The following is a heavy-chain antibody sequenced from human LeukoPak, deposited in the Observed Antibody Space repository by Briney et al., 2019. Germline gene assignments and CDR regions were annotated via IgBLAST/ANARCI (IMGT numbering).Heavy chain of an antibody. D-gene: IGHD3-9*01. J-gene: IGHJ4*02. CDR1: GGSISSSSYY. CDR2: IYYSGST. V-gene: IGHV4-39*01. Sequence: SETLSLTCTVSGGSISSSSYYWGWIRQPPGKGLEWIGSIYYSGSTYYNPSLKSRVTISVDTSKNQFSLKLSSVTAADTAVYYCATSILRYFDWLLPYFDYWGQGTLVTVSS. CDR3: ATSILRYFDWLLPYFDY.